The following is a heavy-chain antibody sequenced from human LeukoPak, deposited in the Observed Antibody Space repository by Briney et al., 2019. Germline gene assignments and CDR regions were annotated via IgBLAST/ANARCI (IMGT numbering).Heavy chain of an antibody. J-gene: IGHJ3*02. Sequence: SETLSLTCAVYGGSFSGYYWSWIRQPPGKGLEWIGEINHSGSTNYNPSLKSRVTISVDTSKNQFSLKLSSVTAADTAVYYCARYRGYSWAEDDAFDIWGQGTMVTVS. CDR3: ARYRGYSWAEDDAFDI. V-gene: IGHV4-34*01. CDR1: GGSFSGYY. CDR2: INHSGST. D-gene: IGHD5-18*01.